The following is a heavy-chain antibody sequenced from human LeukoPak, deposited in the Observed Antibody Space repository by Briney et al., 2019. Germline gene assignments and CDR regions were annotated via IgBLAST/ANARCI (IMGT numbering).Heavy chain of an antibody. Sequence: PGGSLRLSCAASGFTFSSYWMHWVRQAPGKGLVWVSRINSDGSSTRYADSVKGRFTISRDNAKKTLYLQMNSLRAEDTAVYYCARSTRLSRQYDYWGQGTLVTVSS. V-gene: IGHV3-74*01. CDR2: INSDGSST. J-gene: IGHJ4*02. CDR3: ARSTRLSRQYDY. D-gene: IGHD2-2*01. CDR1: GFTFSSYW.